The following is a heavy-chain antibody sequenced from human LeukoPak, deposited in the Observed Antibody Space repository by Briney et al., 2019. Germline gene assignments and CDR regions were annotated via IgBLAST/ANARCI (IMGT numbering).Heavy chain of an antibody. CDR1: GYTFTNYY. J-gene: IGHJ4*02. Sequence: ASVKVSCKASGYTFTNYYMHWVRQAPGQGLEWMGIINPSGGSTGYAQKFQGRFTMTRDTSTTTVYMELSSLRSEDTAVYYCAGDREEGYNSYYFDSWGQGTLVIVSS. D-gene: IGHD5-24*01. V-gene: IGHV1-46*01. CDR2: INPSGGST. CDR3: AGDREEGYNSYYFDS.